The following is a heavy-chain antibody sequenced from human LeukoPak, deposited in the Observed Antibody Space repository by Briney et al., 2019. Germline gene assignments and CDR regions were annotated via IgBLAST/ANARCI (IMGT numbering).Heavy chain of an antibody. D-gene: IGHD2-15*01. Sequence: GASVKVSCKASGYTFTGYYMHWVRQAPGQGLEWMGRINPNSGGTNYAQKFQGRVTMTRDTSISTAYMELSRLRSDDTAVYYCARGSSRTRCSGGSCPGYWGQGTLVTVSS. V-gene: IGHV1-2*06. CDR1: GYTFTGYY. CDR3: ARGSSRTRCSGGSCPGY. CDR2: INPNSGGT. J-gene: IGHJ4*02.